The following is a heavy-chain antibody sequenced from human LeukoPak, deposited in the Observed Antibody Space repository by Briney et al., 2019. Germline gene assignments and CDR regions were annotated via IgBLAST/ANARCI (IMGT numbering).Heavy chain of an antibody. Sequence: GESLRLSCAASGFTFSSYWMHWVRQAPGKGLVWVSRINSDGSSTSYADSVKGRFTISRDNSKNTLYLQMNSLKAEDTAVYYCAKGPRTVRFGDRHKGIFDYWGQGTLVTVSS. CDR3: AKGPRTVRFGDRHKGIFDY. J-gene: IGHJ4*02. V-gene: IGHV3-74*01. CDR1: GFTFSSYW. D-gene: IGHD3-10*01. CDR2: INSDGSST.